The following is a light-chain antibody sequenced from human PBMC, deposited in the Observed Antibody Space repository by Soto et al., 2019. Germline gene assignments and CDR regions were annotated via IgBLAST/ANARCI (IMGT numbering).Light chain of an antibody. CDR1: QSISSY. Sequence: DIQMTQSPSSLSASVGDRVTITCRASQSISSYLNWYQQKPGKAPKLLIYAASSLQSGVPSRFSGSGSGTDFNLTISSLQPEDFAAPYCQQSYSTPPYTFGQGTKLEIK. CDR2: AAS. CDR3: QQSYSTPPYT. J-gene: IGKJ2*01. V-gene: IGKV1-39*01.